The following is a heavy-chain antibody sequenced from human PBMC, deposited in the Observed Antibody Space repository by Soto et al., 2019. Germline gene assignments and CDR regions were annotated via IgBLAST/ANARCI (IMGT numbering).Heavy chain of an antibody. Sequence: QVQLVESGGGVVQPGTSLRLSCAASGFTFSRYAMHWVRQAPGKGLEWVAVISYEGGNQYYADSVTGRFTISRDNYRNTLYLHMNSLRLEDTVMYYCARDTSGWYDMGYWGQGTLVTVSS. J-gene: IGHJ4*02. CDR1: GFTFSRYA. V-gene: IGHV3-30-3*01. CDR2: ISYEGGNQ. CDR3: ARDTSGWYDMGY. D-gene: IGHD6-19*01.